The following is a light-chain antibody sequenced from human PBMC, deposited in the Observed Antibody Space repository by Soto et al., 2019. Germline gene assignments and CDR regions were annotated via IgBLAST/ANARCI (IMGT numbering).Light chain of an antibody. Sequence: EIVLTQSPGTLSLSPGERATLSCRTSQSISSSYLAWSQQKPGQAPTLLISATSSRATGVPDRFNGSGSGTDFTLNISGVEPADSEVYYCHQYVSLSPPWALGTGTKVQIK. CDR1: QSISSSY. CDR2: ATS. V-gene: IGKV3-20*01. J-gene: IGKJ1*01. CDR3: HQYVSLSPPWA.